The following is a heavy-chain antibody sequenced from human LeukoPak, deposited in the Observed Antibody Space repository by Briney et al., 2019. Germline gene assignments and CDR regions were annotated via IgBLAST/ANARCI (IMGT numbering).Heavy chain of an antibody. CDR1: GYTFTGYY. CDR3: ARDVEMATIHFDY. D-gene: IGHD5-24*01. J-gene: IGHJ4*02. CDR2: INPNSGGT. Sequence: ASVKVSCKASGYTFTGYYMHWVRQAPGQGLEWMGWINPNSGGTNYAQKFQGRVTMTRDTSINTAYMELSRLRSDDTAVYYCARDVEMATIHFDYWGQGTLVTVSS. V-gene: IGHV1-2*02.